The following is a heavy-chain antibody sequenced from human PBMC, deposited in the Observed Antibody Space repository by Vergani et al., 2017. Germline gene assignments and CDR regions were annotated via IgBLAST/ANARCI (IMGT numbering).Heavy chain of an antibody. CDR1: GYTFTSYD. Sequence: QVQLVQSGAEVKKPGASVKVSCKASGYTFTSYDINWVRQATGQGLEWMGWMNPNSGNTGYAQKFQGRVTMTEDTSTDTAYMELSSLRSEDTAVYYCATQVKYSSGWYFGLVWGQGTLVTVSS. CDR2: MNPNSGNT. CDR3: ATQVKYSSGWYFGLV. D-gene: IGHD6-19*01. V-gene: IGHV1-8*01. J-gene: IGHJ4*02.